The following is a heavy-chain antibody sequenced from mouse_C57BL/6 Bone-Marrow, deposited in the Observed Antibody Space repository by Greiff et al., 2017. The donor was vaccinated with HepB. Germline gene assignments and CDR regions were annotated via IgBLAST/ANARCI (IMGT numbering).Heavy chain of an antibody. CDR2: INPYNGGT. Sequence: VQLQQSGPVLVKPGASVKMSCKASGYTFTDYYMNWVKQSHGKSLEWIGVINPYNGGTSYNQKFKGKATLTVDKSSSTAYMELNSPTSEDSAVYYCARRNYVFAYWGQGTLVTVSA. D-gene: IGHD1-1*01. CDR1: GYTFTDYY. CDR3: ARRNYVFAY. V-gene: IGHV1-19*01. J-gene: IGHJ3*01.